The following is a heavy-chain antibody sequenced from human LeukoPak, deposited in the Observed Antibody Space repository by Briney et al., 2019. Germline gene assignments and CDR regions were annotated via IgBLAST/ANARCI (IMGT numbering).Heavy chain of an antibody. J-gene: IGHJ4*02. CDR1: GFTFSSYS. Sequence: GGSLRLSCAASGFTFSSYSMNWVRQAPGKGLEWVSYISSSSSYIYYADSVKGRFTISRDNSKNTLYLQMNSLRAEDTAVYYCARGWTGAAAGLDYWGQGTLVTVSS. CDR3: ARGWTGAAAGLDY. CDR2: ISSSSSYI. V-gene: IGHV3-21*05. D-gene: IGHD6-13*01.